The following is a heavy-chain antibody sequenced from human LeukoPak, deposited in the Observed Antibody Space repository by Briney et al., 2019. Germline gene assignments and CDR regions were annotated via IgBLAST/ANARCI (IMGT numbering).Heavy chain of an antibody. CDR1: GGSFSAYY. Sequence: SETLSLTCAAYGGSFSAYYSSWIRQPPGKGLEWIGEINHSGSTNYNPSLKSRVTISIDSCKNQFSLEMSSVTAADTAVYYCARGRGARSSRWYNWFDPWGQGTLVTVSS. D-gene: IGHD6-13*01. J-gene: IGHJ5*02. CDR3: ARGRGARSSRWYNWFDP. CDR2: INHSGST. V-gene: IGHV4-34*01.